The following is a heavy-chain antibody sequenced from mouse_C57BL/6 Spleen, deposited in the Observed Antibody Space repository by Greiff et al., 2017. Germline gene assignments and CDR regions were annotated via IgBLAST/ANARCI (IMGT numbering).Heavy chain of an antibody. CDR3: ATYDDDWYFDV. V-gene: IGHV1-52*01. D-gene: IGHD2-4*01. CDR2: IDPSDSET. CDR1: GYTFTSYW. Sequence: QVQLQQPGAELVRPGSSVKLSCKASGYTFTSYWMHWVKQRPIQGLEWIGNIDPSDSETHYNQKFKDKATLTVDKSSSTAYMQLSSLTSEDSAVYCCATYDDDWYFDVWGTGTTVTVSS. J-gene: IGHJ1*03.